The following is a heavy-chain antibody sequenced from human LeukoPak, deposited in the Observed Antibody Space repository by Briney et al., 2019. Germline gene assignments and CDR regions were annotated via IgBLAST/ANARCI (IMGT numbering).Heavy chain of an antibody. Sequence: KPSETLSLTCAVYIDSFTNYYWNWIRQTPGKGLEWIGEVNDSGGTNINPSLRSRVILSVDTSKNQFSLKLSSVTAADTAVYYCARTSSSGLVGGYYFDYWGQGTLVTVSS. J-gene: IGHJ4*02. V-gene: IGHV4-34*01. CDR1: IDSFTNYY. CDR3: ARTSSSGLVGGYYFDY. CDR2: VNDSGGT. D-gene: IGHD6-19*01.